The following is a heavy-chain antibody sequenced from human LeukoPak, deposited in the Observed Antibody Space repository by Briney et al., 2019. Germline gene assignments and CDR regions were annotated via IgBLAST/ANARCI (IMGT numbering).Heavy chain of an antibody. CDR2: IIPIFGTA. D-gene: IGHD1-26*01. CDR3: ASNSGSYHYYFDY. CDR1: GGTFSSYA. Sequence: SVKVSCKASGGTFSSYAISWVRQAPGQGLEWMGGIIPIFGTANYAQKFQGRVTITTDESTSTAYMELSSLRSEDMAVYYCASNSGSYHYYFDYWGQGTLVTVSS. V-gene: IGHV1-69*05. J-gene: IGHJ4*02.